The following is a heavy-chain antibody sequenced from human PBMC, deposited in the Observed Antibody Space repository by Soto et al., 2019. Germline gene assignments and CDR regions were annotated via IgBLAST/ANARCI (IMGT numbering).Heavy chain of an antibody. CDR3: ARGRLDYYDSSGYSYYYYGMDV. J-gene: IGHJ6*02. CDR2: IIPIFGTA. D-gene: IGHD3-22*01. CDR1: GGTFSSYA. Sequence: QVQLVQSGAEVKKPGSSVKVSCKASGGTFSSYAISWVRQAPGQGLEWMGGIIPIFGTANYAQKFQGRVTITADESTSTAYMELSSLRSDDTAVYYCARGRLDYYDSSGYSYYYYGMDVWGQWTTVIVSS. V-gene: IGHV1-69*12.